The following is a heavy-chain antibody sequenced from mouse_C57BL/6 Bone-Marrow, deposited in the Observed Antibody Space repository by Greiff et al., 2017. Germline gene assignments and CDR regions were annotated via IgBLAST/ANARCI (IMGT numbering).Heavy chain of an antibody. CDR3: ANPITTVGYYFDY. CDR2: IYPRSGNT. J-gene: IGHJ2*01. D-gene: IGHD1-1*01. V-gene: IGHV1-81*01. CDR1: GYTFTSYG. Sequence: VQGVESGAELARPGASVKLSCKASGYTFTSYGISWVKQRTGQGLEWIGEIYPRSGNTYYNEKFKGKATLTADKSSSTAYMELRSLTSEDSAVYFCANPITTVGYYFDYWGQGTTLTVSS.